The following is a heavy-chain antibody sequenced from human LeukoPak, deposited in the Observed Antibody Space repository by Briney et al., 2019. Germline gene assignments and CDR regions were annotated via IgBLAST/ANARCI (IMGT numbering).Heavy chain of an antibody. V-gene: IGHV4-34*01. D-gene: IGHD3-22*01. CDR3: ARGPEDYYDSSGYYGW. Sequence: SETLSLTCAVYGGSFSGYYWSWIRQPPGKGLEWIGEINHGGSTNYNPSPKSRVTISVDTSKNQFSLKLSSVTAADTAVYYCARGPEDYYDSSGYYGWWGQGTLVTVSS. CDR1: GGSFSGYY. CDR2: INHGGST. J-gene: IGHJ4*02.